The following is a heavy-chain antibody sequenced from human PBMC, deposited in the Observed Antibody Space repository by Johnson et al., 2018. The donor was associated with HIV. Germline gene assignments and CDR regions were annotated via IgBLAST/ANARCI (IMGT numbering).Heavy chain of an antibody. Sequence: QVQLVESGGGVVQPGRSLRLSCAASGFTFSSYGMHWVRQAPGKGLEWVAVISYDGSNKYFTDSVRGRFTISRDNSKNTLFLQMNSLRAEDTAVYYCVRRFYDSSALDIWGQGTLVTVSS. V-gene: IGHV3-30*03. CDR1: GFTFSSYG. D-gene: IGHD3-22*01. CDR2: ISYDGSNK. J-gene: IGHJ3*02. CDR3: VRRFYDSSALDI.